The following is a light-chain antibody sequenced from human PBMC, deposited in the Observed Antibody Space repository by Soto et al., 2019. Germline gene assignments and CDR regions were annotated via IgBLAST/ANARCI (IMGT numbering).Light chain of an antibody. CDR2: DVS. V-gene: IGLV2-14*01. J-gene: IGLJ1*01. Sequence: HSALTQPASGSGSPGQSITISCTGTSSDVGGYNYVSWYQQHPGKAPKLMIYDVSNRPSGVSNRFSGSKSGNTASLTISGLQAEDEADYYCSSYTSSSTLYVFGTGTKVTVL. CDR3: SSYTSSSTLYV. CDR1: SSDVGGYNY.